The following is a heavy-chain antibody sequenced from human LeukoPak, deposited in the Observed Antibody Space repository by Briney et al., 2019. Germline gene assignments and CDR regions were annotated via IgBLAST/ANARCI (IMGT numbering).Heavy chain of an antibody. Sequence: ASVKVSCKASGYTFTSYYIHWVRQAPGQGLEWMGIINPSGGSTNYAQKFQGRVTMTTDRSTNTVYMELRSLRSDDTAVYYCARDRPVMITFGGVIIAAYWGQGTLVSVSS. V-gene: IGHV1-46*01. J-gene: IGHJ4*02. CDR2: INPSGGST. CDR1: GYTFTSYY. CDR3: ARDRPVMITFGGVIIAAY. D-gene: IGHD3-16*02.